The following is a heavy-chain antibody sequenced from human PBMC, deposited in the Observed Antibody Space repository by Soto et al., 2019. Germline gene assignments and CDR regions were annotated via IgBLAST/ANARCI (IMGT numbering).Heavy chain of an antibody. V-gene: IGHV4-4*02. CDR2: IHHSGAT. D-gene: IGHD3-10*01. CDR3: ATGSPYYYGSGGMWDS. Sequence: QVRLQESGPGLVKPSGTLSLTCLVSGGSMSSPNWWTWVRQAPVKGLEWIAEIHHSGATNYSPSLKIRAVISIDKSTNQFSPPLTSVTAADTAVYYCATGSPYYYGSGGMWDSWGRGALVTVSS. CDR1: GGSMSSPNW. J-gene: IGHJ4*02.